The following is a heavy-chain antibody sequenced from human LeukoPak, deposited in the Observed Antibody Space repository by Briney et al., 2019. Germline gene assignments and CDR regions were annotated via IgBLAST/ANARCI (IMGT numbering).Heavy chain of an antibody. V-gene: IGHV1-69*06. CDR2: IFPIFGSA. Sequence: GASVKVSCKASGDTFSSYAISWVRQAPGQGLEWMGGIFPIFGSANYAQKFQGRVTITADKSTSTAYMELSSLRSEDTAVYYCARKVPNDSSGYYYRGQFDPWGQGTLVTVSS. D-gene: IGHD3-22*01. CDR3: ARKVPNDSSGYYYRGQFDP. J-gene: IGHJ5*02. CDR1: GDTFSSYA.